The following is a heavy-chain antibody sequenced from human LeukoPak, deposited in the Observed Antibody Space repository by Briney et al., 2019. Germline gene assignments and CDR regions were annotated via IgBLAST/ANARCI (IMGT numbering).Heavy chain of an antibody. D-gene: IGHD3-10*01. CDR2: INHSGST. V-gene: IGHV4-39*01. J-gene: IGHJ6*03. CDR1: GGSISSSSYY. CDR3: ARHYYGSGSYYYYYYYMDV. Sequence: SETLSLTCTVSGGSISSSSYYWGWIRQPPGKGLEWIGEINHSGSTNYNPSLKSRVTISVDTSKNQFSLKLSSVTAADTAVYYCARHYYGSGSYYYYYYYMDVWGKGTTVTISS.